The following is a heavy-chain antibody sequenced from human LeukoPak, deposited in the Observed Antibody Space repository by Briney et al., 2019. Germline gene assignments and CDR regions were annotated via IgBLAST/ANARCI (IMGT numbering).Heavy chain of an antibody. CDR2: IYHTGST. CDR1: GASISGTNW. J-gene: IGHJ6*03. CDR3: ARDARARSPPYYYYYMDV. V-gene: IGHV4-4*02. Sequence: SETLSLTCAVSGASISGTNWWTWVRQTPGKGLEWIGDIYHTGSTNYNPSLKSRVTILSDTSKNFFSLKLSSVTAADTAVYYCARDARARSPPYYYYYMDVWGKGTTVTVSS. D-gene: IGHD1-26*01.